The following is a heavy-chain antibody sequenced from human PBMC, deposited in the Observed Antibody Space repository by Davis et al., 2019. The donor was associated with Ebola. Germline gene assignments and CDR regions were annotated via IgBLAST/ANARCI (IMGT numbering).Heavy chain of an antibody. V-gene: IGHV5-51*01. Sequence: GESLKISCKGSGYSFTTYWIAWVRQTPGKGLEWMGIIYPGDSDTRYSPSCQGQVTISADKSISTAYLQWSSLKASDTAMYYCARHTTSGGTRYYYGMDVWGKGTTVTVSS. CDR2: IYPGDSDT. CDR3: ARHTTSGGTRYYYGMDV. CDR1: GYSFTTYW. J-gene: IGHJ6*04. D-gene: IGHD1-1*01.